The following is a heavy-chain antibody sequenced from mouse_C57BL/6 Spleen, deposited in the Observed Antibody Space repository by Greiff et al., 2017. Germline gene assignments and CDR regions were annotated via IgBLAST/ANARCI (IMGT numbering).Heavy chain of an antibody. CDR1: GYTFTDYY. Sequence: QSGAELVRPGASVKLSCKASGYTFTDYYINWVKQRPGQGLEWIARIYPGSGNTYYNEKFKGKATLTAEKSSSTAYMQLSSLTSEDSAVYFCARGGGYYYGSFYFDYWGQGTTLTVSS. D-gene: IGHD1-1*01. V-gene: IGHV1-76*01. CDR3: ARGGGYYYGSFYFDY. CDR2: IYPGSGNT. J-gene: IGHJ2*01.